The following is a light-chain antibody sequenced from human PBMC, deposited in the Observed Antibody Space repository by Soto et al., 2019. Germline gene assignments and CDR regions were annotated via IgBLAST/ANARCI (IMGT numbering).Light chain of an antibody. CDR1: QGIGHT. CDR3: QPFNCRPLT. CDR2: DTS. J-gene: IGKJ4*01. V-gene: IGKV3-15*01. Sequence: EVVMRQSPATLSFSPGEGATLSCRASQGIGHTLAWYQHKPGQTPRLLIYDTSTRATGVPTRFSGSRSRAEFPLTSNSLPSEDVAVYCCQPFNCRPLTFGEGTKV.